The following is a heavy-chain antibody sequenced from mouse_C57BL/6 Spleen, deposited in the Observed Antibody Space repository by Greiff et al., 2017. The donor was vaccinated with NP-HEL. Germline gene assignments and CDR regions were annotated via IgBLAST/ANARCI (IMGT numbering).Heavy chain of an antibody. J-gene: IGHJ1*03. CDR2: IDPNSGGT. CDR1: GYTFTSYW. CDR3: ARGGSYDYGSSWYFDV. V-gene: IGHV1-72*01. Sequence: VQLQQSGAELVKPGASVKLSCKASGYTFTSYWMHWVKQRPGRGLEWIGRIDPNSGGTKYNEKFKSKATLTVDKTSSTAYMQLSSLTSEDSAVYYGARGGSYDYGSSWYFDVWGTGTTVTVSS. D-gene: IGHD1-1*01.